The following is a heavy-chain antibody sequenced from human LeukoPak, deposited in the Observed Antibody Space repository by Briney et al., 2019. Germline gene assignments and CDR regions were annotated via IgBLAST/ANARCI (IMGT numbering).Heavy chain of an antibody. J-gene: IGHJ4*02. CDR3: ARAELGNYFDY. CDR2: INPKSGGT. V-gene: IGHV1-2*02. CDR1: GYTFTGYY. D-gene: IGHD7-27*01. Sequence: ASVKVSCKASGYTFTGYYMHWVRQAPGQGLEWMGWINPKSGGTNYAQKFQGRVTMTRDTSISTAYMELSRLRSDDTAVYYCARAELGNYFDYWGQGTLVTVSS.